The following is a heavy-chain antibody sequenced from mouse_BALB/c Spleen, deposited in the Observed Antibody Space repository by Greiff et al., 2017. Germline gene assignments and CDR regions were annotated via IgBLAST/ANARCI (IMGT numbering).Heavy chain of an antibody. J-gene: IGHJ1*01. D-gene: IGHD1-1*01. Sequence: VQLQQSGPGLVQPSQSLSITCTVSGFSLTSYGVLWVRQSPGKGLEWLVVIWSGGSTDYNAAFISRLSISKNNSKSQVFFKMNSLQANDTAIYYCADGSSSYWYFDVWGAGTTVTVSS. CDR1: GFSLTSYG. V-gene: IGHV2-2*02. CDR3: ADGSSSYWYFDV. CDR2: IWSGGST.